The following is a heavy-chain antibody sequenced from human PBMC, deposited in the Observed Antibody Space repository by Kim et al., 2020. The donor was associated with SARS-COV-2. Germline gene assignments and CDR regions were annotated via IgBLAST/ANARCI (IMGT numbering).Heavy chain of an antibody. CDR1: CGSVSSDNYY. CDR2: IYYSGST. D-gene: IGHD1-26*01. J-gene: IGHJ4*02. V-gene: IGHV4-61*01. CDR3: ARGGGSYFVVY. Sequence: SETLSLTCTVSCGSVSSDNYYWSWIRQPPGKGLEWIGYIYYSGSTNYNPSLKSRVTILIDTSKNQFSLKLSSVTAADTAVYYCARGGGSYFVVYWGQGTLVTVSS.